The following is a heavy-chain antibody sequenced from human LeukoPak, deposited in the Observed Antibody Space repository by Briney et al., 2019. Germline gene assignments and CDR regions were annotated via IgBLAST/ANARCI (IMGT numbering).Heavy chain of an antibody. CDR1: GFTFDDYA. V-gene: IGHV3-9*01. J-gene: IGHJ3*02. CDR2: ISWNSGNI. Sequence: GGSLRLSCAASGFTFDDYAMHWVRQAPGKGLEWVSGISWNSGNIGYADSVKGRFTISRDNAKNSLYLQMNSLRAEDTALYYXXXDXXPXXXXXSRAFDIWGQGTMVTVSS. CDR3: XXDXXPXXXXXSRAFDI.